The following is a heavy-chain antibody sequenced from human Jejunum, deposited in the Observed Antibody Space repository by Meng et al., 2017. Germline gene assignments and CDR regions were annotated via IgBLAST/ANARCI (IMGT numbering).Heavy chain of an antibody. CDR3: ARADYVRYFDL. CDR1: GGSIESNNW. J-gene: IGHJ2*01. CDR2: VYHSGST. V-gene: IGHV4-4*02. Sequence: QVQLQESGPGLVKPSETLPFTCAVSGGSIESNNWWTWIRQPPGQGLEWIGEVYHSGSTHYNPSLQSRVTISIDNSKNRFSLSLNSVTAADTAIYYCARADYVRYFDLWGRGTLVTVSS. D-gene: IGHD3-10*02.